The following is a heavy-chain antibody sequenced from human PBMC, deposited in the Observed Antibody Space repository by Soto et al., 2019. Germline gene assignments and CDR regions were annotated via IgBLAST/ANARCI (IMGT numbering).Heavy chain of an antibody. Sequence: QVQLVQSGAEVKKPGASVKVSCKASGYTFTSYGISWVRQAPGQGLEGMGWISAYNGNTNYAQKIEGRVTMTTDTSTRTGYMELRSLRSDDTSVYYCARVLDCSGDCYPYYFAYWGQGTLVTVSS. V-gene: IGHV1-18*01. CDR1: GYTFTSYG. D-gene: IGHD2-21*02. J-gene: IGHJ4*02. CDR3: ARVLDCSGDCYPYYFAY. CDR2: ISAYNGNT.